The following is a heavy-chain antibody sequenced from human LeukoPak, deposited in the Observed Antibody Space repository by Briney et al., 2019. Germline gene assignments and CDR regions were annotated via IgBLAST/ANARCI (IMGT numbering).Heavy chain of an antibody. Sequence: GASVKVSCKASGGTFSSYAISWVRQAPGQGLEWMGGIIPIFGTANYAQKFQGRVTITTDESTSTAYMELSSLRSEDTAVYYCASWRGNPHDAFDIWGQGTMVTVSS. CDR2: IIPIFGTA. D-gene: IGHD1-14*01. V-gene: IGHV1-69*05. CDR1: GGTFSSYA. CDR3: ASWRGNPHDAFDI. J-gene: IGHJ3*02.